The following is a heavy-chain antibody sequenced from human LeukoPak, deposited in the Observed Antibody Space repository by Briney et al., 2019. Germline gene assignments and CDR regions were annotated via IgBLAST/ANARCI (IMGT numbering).Heavy chain of an antibody. J-gene: IGHJ1*01. Sequence: ASVKVSCKASGYTFTSYGISWVRQAPGQGLEWMGWISAYNGNTNYAQKFQGRVTITTDESTSTAYMELSGLRSEDTAVYYCATDIREQQLVLFQHWGQGTLVTVSS. V-gene: IGHV1-18*01. CDR2: ISAYNGNT. D-gene: IGHD6-13*01. CDR3: ATDIREQQLVLFQH. CDR1: GYTFTSYG.